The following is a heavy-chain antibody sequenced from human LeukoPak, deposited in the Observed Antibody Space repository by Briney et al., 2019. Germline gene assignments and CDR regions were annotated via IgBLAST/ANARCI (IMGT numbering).Heavy chain of an antibody. D-gene: IGHD2-15*01. Sequence: SGGSLRLSCAASGFTFSSYAMSWVRQAPGKGLEWVSAISGSGGSTYYADSVKGRFTISRDNSENTLYLQMNSLRAEDTAVYYCAKDDIVVVVAASFPDYWGQGTLVTVSS. V-gene: IGHV3-23*01. J-gene: IGHJ4*02. CDR3: AKDDIVVVVAASFPDY. CDR2: ISGSGGST. CDR1: GFTFSSYA.